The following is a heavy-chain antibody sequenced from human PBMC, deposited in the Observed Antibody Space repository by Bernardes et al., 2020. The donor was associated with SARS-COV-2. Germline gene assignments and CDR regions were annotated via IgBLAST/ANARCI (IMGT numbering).Heavy chain of an antibody. V-gene: IGHV3-21*01. CDR2: ISSSSSYI. D-gene: IGHD3-10*01. Sequence: RLSCAASGFTFSSYSMNWVRQAPGKGLEWVSSISSSSSYIYYADSVKGRFTISRDNAKNSLYLQMNSLRAEDTAVYYCARGLWFGELFQYYFDYWGQGTLVTVSS. J-gene: IGHJ4*02. CDR1: GFTFSSYS. CDR3: ARGLWFGELFQYYFDY.